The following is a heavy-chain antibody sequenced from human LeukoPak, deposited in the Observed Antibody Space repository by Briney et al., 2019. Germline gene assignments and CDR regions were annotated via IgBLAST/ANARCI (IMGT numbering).Heavy chain of an antibody. J-gene: IGHJ3*02. CDR3: AKEAWSLRFLEWSDAFDI. CDR2: IRYDGSNK. V-gene: IGHV3-30*02. Sequence: GGSLRLSCAASGFTFSSYGMHWVRQAPGKGLEWVAFIRYDGSNKYYADSVKGRFTISRDNSKNTLYLQMNSLRAEDTAVYYCAKEAWSLRFLEWSDAFDIWGQGTMVTVSS. D-gene: IGHD3-3*01. CDR1: GFTFSSYG.